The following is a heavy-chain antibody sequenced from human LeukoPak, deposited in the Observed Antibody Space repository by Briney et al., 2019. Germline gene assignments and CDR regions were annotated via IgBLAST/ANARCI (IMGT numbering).Heavy chain of an antibody. V-gene: IGHV3-7*01. CDR3: ARDISEPSTPDI. J-gene: IGHJ4*02. CDR2: IKGDGSEK. CDR1: GFTFSLYW. Sequence: GGSLRLSRTASGFTFSLYWMSWVRQAPGKGLEWVATIKGDGSEKYYVDSVKGRFTISRDNAQNSLDLHMDSLRAEDTAVYYCARDISEPSTPDIGGQGALVTVSS. D-gene: IGHD1-14*01.